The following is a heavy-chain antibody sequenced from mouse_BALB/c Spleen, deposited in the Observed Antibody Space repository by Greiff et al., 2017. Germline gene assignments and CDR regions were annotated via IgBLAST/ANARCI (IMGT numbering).Heavy chain of an antibody. V-gene: IGHV5-17*02. CDR3: ARKNYDYDGGFAY. D-gene: IGHD2-4*01. CDR1: GFTFSSFG. J-gene: IGHJ3*01. Sequence: EVMLVESGGGLVQPGGSRKLSCAASGFTFSSFGMHWVRQAPEKGLEWVAYISSGSSTIYYADTVKGRFTISRDNPKNTLFLQMTSLRSEDTAMYYCARKNYDYDGGFAYWGQGTLVTVSA. CDR2: ISSGSSTI.